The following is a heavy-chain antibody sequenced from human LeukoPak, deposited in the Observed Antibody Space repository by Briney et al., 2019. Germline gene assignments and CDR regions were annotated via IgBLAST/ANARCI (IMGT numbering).Heavy chain of an antibody. J-gene: IGHJ4*02. CDR2: ISSSSSYI. CDR1: GFTFSSYS. CDR3: APHPRIPPQH. Sequence: GGSLRLSCAASGFTFSSYSMNWVRQAPGKGLEWVASISSSSSYIYYADSVKGRFTISRDNAKNPLYLQMNSLRAEYTAVYYCAPHPRIPPQHWGQGPLVTVSS. V-gene: IGHV3-21*03. D-gene: IGHD2-2*02.